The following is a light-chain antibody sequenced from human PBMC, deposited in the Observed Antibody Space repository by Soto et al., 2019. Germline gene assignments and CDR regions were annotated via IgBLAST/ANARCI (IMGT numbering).Light chain of an antibody. CDR1: QSISSY. J-gene: IGKJ4*01. CDR2: AAS. V-gene: IGKV1-39*01. CDR3: QQSYSTPHT. Sequence: DIQMTQSPSSVSASVGDRVTITCRASQSISSYLNWYQQKPGKAPKLLIYAASRLQSGIPSRFSGSGSRKDFTLTISSLQPEDFATYYCQQSYSTPHTFXGGTKVDIK.